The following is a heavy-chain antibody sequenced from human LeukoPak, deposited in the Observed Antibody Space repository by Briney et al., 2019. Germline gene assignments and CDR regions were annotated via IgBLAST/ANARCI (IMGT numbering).Heavy chain of an antibody. CDR1: GGSISSYY. CDR2: IYYSGST. V-gene: IGHV4-59*01. Sequence: SETLSLTCTVSGGSISSYYWSWIRQPPGKGLEWIGYIYYSGSTNYNPSLKSRVTVSVDTSKNQFSLKLSSVTAADTAAYYCARYYYGSGSYKENYFDYWGQGTLVTVSS. CDR3: ARYYYGSGSYKENYFDY. J-gene: IGHJ4*02. D-gene: IGHD3-10*01.